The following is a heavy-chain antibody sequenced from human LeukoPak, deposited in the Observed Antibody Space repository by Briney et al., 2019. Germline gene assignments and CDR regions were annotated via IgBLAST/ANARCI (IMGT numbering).Heavy chain of an antibody. CDR2: IRYDGSNE. V-gene: IGHV3-30*02. CDR1: GFTFSRYG. J-gene: IGHJ6*03. CDR3: AKASTETTGFYAYMDV. Sequence: GGSLRLSCAASGFTFSRYGIHWVRQAPGKGLEWVAYIRYDGSNEYYADSVKGLFTISRDNSKNTLYLQMNSLRAEDTAVYYCAKASTETTGFYAYMDVWGKGTTVTVSS. D-gene: IGHD4-11*01.